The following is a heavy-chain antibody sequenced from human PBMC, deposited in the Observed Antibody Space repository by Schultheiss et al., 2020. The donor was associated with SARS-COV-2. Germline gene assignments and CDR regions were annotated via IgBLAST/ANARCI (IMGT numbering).Heavy chain of an antibody. D-gene: IGHD5-24*01. CDR2: IYYSGST. V-gene: IGHV4-39*07. CDR3: ARAKRWLQFGFVY. Sequence: GSLRLSCTVSGGSISSSSYYWGWIRQPPGKGLEWIGSIYYSGSTYYNPSLKSRVTISVDTSKNQFSLKLSSVTAADTAVYYCARAKRWLQFGFVYWGQGTLVTVSS. CDR1: GGSISSSSYY. J-gene: IGHJ4*02.